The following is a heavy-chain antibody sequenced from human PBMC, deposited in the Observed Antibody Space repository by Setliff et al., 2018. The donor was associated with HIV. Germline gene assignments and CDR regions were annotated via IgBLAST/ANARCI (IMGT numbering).Heavy chain of an antibody. V-gene: IGHV4-59*08. CDR2: IYYSGST. J-gene: IGHJ2*01. Sequence: SETLSLTCTVSGGSISSYYWSWIRQPPGKGLEWIGYIYYSGSTNYNPSLKSRVTISIDTSKNQFSLKLSSVTAADTAVYYCARHQGKYYDSSGYSGWFFDLWGRGTLVTVSS. CDR3: ARHQGKYYDSSGYSGWFFDL. D-gene: IGHD3-22*01. CDR1: GGSISSYY.